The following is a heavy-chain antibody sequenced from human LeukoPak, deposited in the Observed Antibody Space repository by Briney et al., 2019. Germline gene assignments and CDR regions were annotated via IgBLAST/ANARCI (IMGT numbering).Heavy chain of an antibody. CDR1: GYTFTGYY. CDR2: INPNSGGT. D-gene: IGHD6-6*01. CDR3: ARYEYSSSSGDNWFDP. J-gene: IGHJ5*02. V-gene: IGHV1-2*06. Sequence: ASVKVSCKASGYTFTGYYMHWVRQAPGQGLEWMGRINPNSGGTNYAQKFQGRVTMTRDTSISTAYMELSRLRSDDTAVYYCARYEYSSSSGDNWFDPWGQGTLVTVSS.